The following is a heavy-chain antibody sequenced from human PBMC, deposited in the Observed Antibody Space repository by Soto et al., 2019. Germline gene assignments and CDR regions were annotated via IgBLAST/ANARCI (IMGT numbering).Heavy chain of an antibody. Sequence: QVQLQQWGAGLLKPSETLSLTCAVYGGSFSGYYWSWIRQPPVKGLEWIGEINHSGGTNYNPSRKRRVTISVDTSKNQFSLKLSSVTAADTAVFYCARLRWEQPWVFDYWGQGTLVTVSS. CDR2: INHSGGT. D-gene: IGHD1-26*01. CDR1: GGSFSGYY. J-gene: IGHJ4*02. V-gene: IGHV4-34*02. CDR3: ARLRWEQPWVFDY.